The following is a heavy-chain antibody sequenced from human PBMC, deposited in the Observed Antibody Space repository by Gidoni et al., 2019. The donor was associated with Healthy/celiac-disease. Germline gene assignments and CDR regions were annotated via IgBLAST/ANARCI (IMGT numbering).Heavy chain of an antibody. J-gene: IGHJ4*02. V-gene: IGHV3-7*01. CDR1: GFTFSRYQ. CDR3: ARLFPEADGSSSLLFDY. Sequence: EVQLVESGGGLVQPGGSLRLSCAASGFTFSRYQMRWVRQAPGKGLEWVANIKQDGSEKYYVDSVKGRFTISRDNAKNSLYLQMNSLRAEDTAVYYCARLFPEADGSSSLLFDYWGQGTLVTVSS. D-gene: IGHD2-2*01. CDR2: IKQDGSEK.